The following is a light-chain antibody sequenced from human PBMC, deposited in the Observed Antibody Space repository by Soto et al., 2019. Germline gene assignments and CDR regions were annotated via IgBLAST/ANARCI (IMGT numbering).Light chain of an antibody. V-gene: IGKV4-1*01. Sequence: GLTQPPECIDGSLGERANIKSKYSQRFLYSSNNKNYLAWYQQKPGQPPKLLIYWASTRESGVPDRFSCSGSGTDVTLIRSSLQAEDVAPYYGGHYSSARRTFGVGTKVDVK. CDR1: QRFLYSSNNKNY. J-gene: IGKJ4*01. CDR2: WAS. CDR3: GHYSSARRT.